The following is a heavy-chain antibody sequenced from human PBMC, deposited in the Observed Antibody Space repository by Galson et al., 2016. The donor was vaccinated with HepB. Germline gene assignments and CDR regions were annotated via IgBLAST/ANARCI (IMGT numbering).Heavy chain of an antibody. V-gene: IGHV1-2*02. CDR3: ARTRVVTGKMDY. CDR1: GYIFTGYY. D-gene: IGHD1-14*01. J-gene: IGHJ4*02. Sequence: SVKVSCKASGYIFTGYYMHWVRQAPGQGLEWMGWINPNSGGTNYAQKFQGRVTMTRDTSISTAYIEMSRLRSDDTAVYYCARTRVVTGKMDYWGQGPLVTVSS. CDR2: INPNSGGT.